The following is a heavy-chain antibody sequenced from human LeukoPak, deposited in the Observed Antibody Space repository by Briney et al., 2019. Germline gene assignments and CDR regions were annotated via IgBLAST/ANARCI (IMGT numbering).Heavy chain of an antibody. CDR2: IKQDGSEK. CDR1: GFTFSNYW. CDR3: VKDRTFSDTWRNWFDP. Sequence: GGSLRLSCAASGFTFSNYWMSWVRQAPGKGLEWVANIKQDGSEKYYVDSVKGRFTISRDNADNSLFLQMNSLRAEDTAVYYCVKDRTFSDTWRNWFDPWGQGTLVTVSS. J-gene: IGHJ5*02. D-gene: IGHD1-14*01. V-gene: IGHV3-7*01.